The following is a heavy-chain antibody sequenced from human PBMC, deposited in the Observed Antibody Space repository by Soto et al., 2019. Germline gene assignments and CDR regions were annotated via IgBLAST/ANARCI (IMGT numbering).Heavy chain of an antibody. CDR3: ARDPYSSSWPYYYYYYGMDV. Sequence: PGGSLRLSCAASGFTFSSYGMHWVRQAPGKGLEWVAVIWYDGSNKYYADSVKGRFTISRDNSKNTLYLQMNSLRAEDTAVYYCARDPYSSSWPYYYYYYGMDVWGQGTTVTVSS. CDR1: GFTFSSYG. CDR2: IWYDGSNK. V-gene: IGHV3-33*01. J-gene: IGHJ6*02. D-gene: IGHD6-13*01.